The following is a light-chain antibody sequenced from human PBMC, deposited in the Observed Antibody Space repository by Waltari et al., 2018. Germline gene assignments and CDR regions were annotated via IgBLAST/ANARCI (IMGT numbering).Light chain of an antibody. Sequence: EIVLTQSPGTLSLSPGERATLSCRASQSVNSSYLAWYQQKPGQASMLLIYSASSCSTGIPDRLSGSGSGTDFTLSISCLEPEDFAVYYCQHYGISLSITVGQGTRLEIK. CDR1: QSVNSSY. V-gene: IGKV3-20*01. CDR3: QHYGISLSIT. CDR2: SAS. J-gene: IGKJ5*01.